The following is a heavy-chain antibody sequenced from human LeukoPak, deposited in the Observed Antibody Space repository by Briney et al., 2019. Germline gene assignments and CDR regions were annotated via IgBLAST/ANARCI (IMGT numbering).Heavy chain of an antibody. D-gene: IGHD6-6*01. V-gene: IGHV4-4*07. Sequence: SETLSLTCTVSGGSISSYYWSWIRQPAGKGLEWIGRIYTTGNTHYNPSLKSRVTMSVDTSKNQFSLKLRSVTAADTAVYYCAVAEYTSSSDFGYWGQGTLVTVSS. J-gene: IGHJ4*02. CDR3: AVAEYTSSSDFGY. CDR1: GGSISSYY. CDR2: IYTTGNT.